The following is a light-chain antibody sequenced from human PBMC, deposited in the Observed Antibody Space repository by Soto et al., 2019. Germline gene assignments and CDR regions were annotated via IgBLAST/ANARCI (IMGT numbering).Light chain of an antibody. CDR3: QQYNNWPV. CDR2: AAS. V-gene: IGKV3-15*01. Sequence: VFTQSPGTLSFSPWERSTLSFRASQNVSSNLAWYQQKPGQAPRLLIYAASTRATGIPARFSGSGSGTEFTLTISSLQSEDFAVYYCQQYNNWPVFGQGTKVDI. J-gene: IGKJ1*01. CDR1: QNVSSN.